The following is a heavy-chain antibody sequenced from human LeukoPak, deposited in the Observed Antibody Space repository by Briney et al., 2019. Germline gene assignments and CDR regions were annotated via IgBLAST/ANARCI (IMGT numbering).Heavy chain of an antibody. CDR2: MNPNSGNT. CDR1: GYIFISYD. J-gene: IGHJ4*02. Sequence: ASVKVSCKASGYIFISYDINWVRQATGQGLEWMGWMNPNSGNTGYAQKFQGRVTMTTDTSTSTAYMELRSLRSDDTAVYYCARETSYYDFWSGYYPWYYFDYWGQGTLVTVSS. CDR3: ARETSYYDFWSGYYPWYYFDY. D-gene: IGHD3-3*01. V-gene: IGHV1-8*02.